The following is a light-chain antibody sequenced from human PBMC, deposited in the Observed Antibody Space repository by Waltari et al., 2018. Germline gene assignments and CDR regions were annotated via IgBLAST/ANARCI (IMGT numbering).Light chain of an antibody. CDR3: QQYYSTPRT. V-gene: IGKV4-1*01. J-gene: IGKJ1*01. Sequence: DIVMTQSPDSLAVSLGERATINRKSSQSVLYSSNNKNYLAWYQQKPGPPPKLLIYWASTRESGVPDRFSGSGSGTDFTLTISSLQAEDVAVYYCQQYYSTPRTFGQGTKVEIK. CDR2: WAS. CDR1: QSVLYSSNNKNY.